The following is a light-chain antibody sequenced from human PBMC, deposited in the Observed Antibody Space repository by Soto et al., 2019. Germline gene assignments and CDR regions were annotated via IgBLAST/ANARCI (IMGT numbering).Light chain of an antibody. J-gene: IGKJ1*01. CDR2: GAT. CDR1: QSVSSSY. V-gene: IGKV3-20*01. CDR3: QQYGSSRT. Sequence: EIVLTQSPGTLSLSPGERATLSCRASQSVSSSYLAWYQQKPGQAPRLLIYGATSRATGIPDRFSGSGSGADFTLTISRLEPGDFAVYYCQQYGSSRTFGQGNKVEMK.